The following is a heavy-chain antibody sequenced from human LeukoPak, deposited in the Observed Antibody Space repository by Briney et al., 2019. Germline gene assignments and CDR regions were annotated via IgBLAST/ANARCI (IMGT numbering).Heavy chain of an antibody. CDR1: GFTFTRYW. J-gene: IGHJ4*02. CDR2: IKQDGSET. V-gene: IGHV3-7*03. CDR3: AKDQRYFDWLTLDY. Sequence: GGSLRLSCAVSGFTFTRYWMNWVRQAPGKGLEWVANIKQDGSETYYVDSVKGRFTISRDNAKNSLYLQMNSLRAEDTAVYYCAKDQRYFDWLTLDYWGQGTLVTVSS. D-gene: IGHD3-9*01.